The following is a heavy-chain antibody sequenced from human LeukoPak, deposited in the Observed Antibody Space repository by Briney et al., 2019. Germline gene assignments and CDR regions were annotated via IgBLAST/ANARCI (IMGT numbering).Heavy chain of an antibody. CDR3: ARDGSSWDFDY. CDR1: GFTFSSYS. Sequence: GGSLRLSCAASGFTFSSYSMNWVRQAPGKGLEWVSYISSSSSTIYYADSVKGRFTISRDNAKNSLYLQMDSLRAEDTAVYYCARDGSSWDFDYWGQGTLVTVSS. J-gene: IGHJ4*02. V-gene: IGHV3-48*01. CDR2: ISSSSSTI. D-gene: IGHD6-13*01.